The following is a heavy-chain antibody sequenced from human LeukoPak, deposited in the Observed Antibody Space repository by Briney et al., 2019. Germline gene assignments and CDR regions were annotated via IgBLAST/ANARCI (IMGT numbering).Heavy chain of an antibody. V-gene: IGHV4-34*01. D-gene: IGHD3-16*01. CDR2: INHGGST. Sequence: SETLSLTCAVYDGSFSNYYWSWIRQPPGKGLEWIGEINHGGSTDYNPSLKSRVTIAVDTSNNQFSLKLSSVTAADTAVYYCARPVWGTSGVWWFDPWGQGTLVTVSS. J-gene: IGHJ5*02. CDR1: DGSFSNYY. CDR3: ARPVWGTSGVWWFDP.